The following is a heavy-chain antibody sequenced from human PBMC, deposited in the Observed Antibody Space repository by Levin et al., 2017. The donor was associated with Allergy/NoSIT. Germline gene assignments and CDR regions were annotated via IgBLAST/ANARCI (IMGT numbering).Heavy chain of an antibody. CDR3: ARTRRRITIFVGAEGDWFDP. CDR1: GGTFSSYA. Sequence: SVKVSCKASGGTFSSYAISWVRQAPGQGLEWMGGIIPIFGTANYAQKFQGRVTITADESTSTAYMELSSLRSEDTAVYYCARTRRRITIFVGAEGDWFDPWGQGTLVTVSS. D-gene: IGHD3-3*01. V-gene: IGHV1-69*13. J-gene: IGHJ5*02. CDR2: IIPIFGTA.